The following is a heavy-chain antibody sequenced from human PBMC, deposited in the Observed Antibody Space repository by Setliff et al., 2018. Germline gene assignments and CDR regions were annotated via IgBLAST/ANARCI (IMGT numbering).Heavy chain of an antibody. CDR2: ISWNSGSI. D-gene: IGHD3-10*01. Sequence: SLKISCAASGFTFDDYAMHWVRQAPGKGLEWVSGISWNSGSIGYADSVKGRFTISRDNAKNSLYLQMNSLRAEDMALYYCAKDREPMVRGAFDTWGQGTMVTVSS. J-gene: IGHJ3*02. V-gene: IGHV3-9*03. CDR3: AKDREPMVRGAFDT. CDR1: GFTFDDYA.